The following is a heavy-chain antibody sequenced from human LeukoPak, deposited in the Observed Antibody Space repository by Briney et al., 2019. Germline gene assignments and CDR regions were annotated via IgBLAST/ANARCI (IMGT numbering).Heavy chain of an antibody. V-gene: IGHV3-30*04. CDR3: AKDAVSGCFDY. Sequence: GGSLRLSCAASGFTFSSYVVHWVRQAPGKGLEWVAIISYDGSNEYYADSVKGRFTISRDNSKNTLYVQMNSLRAEDTAVYYCAKDAVSGCFDYWGQGTLVTVSS. J-gene: IGHJ4*02. D-gene: IGHD5-12*01. CDR2: ISYDGSNE. CDR1: GFTFSSYV.